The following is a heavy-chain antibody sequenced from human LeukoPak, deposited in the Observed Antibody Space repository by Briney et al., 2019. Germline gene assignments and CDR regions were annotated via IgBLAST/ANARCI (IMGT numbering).Heavy chain of an antibody. Sequence: PSETLSLTCAVYGGSFSGYYLNWIRQPPGKGLEWTAEINHGGSTNYNPSLKRRVTISIATSKNQSSMNLRFVTAADTAVYYCAKGNRGDNWNDPVIGFDIGGQGTMVTVSS. CDR2: INHGGST. CDR3: AKGNRGDNWNDPVIGFDI. V-gene: IGHV4-34*01. CDR1: GGSFSGYY. J-gene: IGHJ3*02. D-gene: IGHD1-1*01.